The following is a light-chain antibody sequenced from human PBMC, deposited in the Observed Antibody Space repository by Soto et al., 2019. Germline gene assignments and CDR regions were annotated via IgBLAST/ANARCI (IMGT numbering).Light chain of an antibody. V-gene: IGKV3-11*01. CDR3: QQRGNWPSLT. CDR2: DAS. J-gene: IGKJ4*01. CDR1: QSVGSY. Sequence: EIVLIQSPATLSLSPGERATPSCRASQSVGSYLAWYQHKPGQAPRLLISDASNRATGIPARFSGSGSETDFTLTISSLEPEDSAVYYCQQRGNWPSLTFGGGTKVDIK.